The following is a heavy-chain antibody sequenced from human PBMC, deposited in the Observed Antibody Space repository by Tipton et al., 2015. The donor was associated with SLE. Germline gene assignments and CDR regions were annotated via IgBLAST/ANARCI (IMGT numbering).Heavy chain of an antibody. Sequence: LSLTCAASGFTFNSYSMHWVRQAPGKGLEWVALISFDGSNTYYADSMKGRFTISRDNSKNTLYLQMNSLRADDTAVYFCASPYGGDYYDSSGYHLWGQGTLVTVSS. CDR2: ISFDGSNT. V-gene: IGHV3-30*04. J-gene: IGHJ4*02. CDR1: GFTFNSYS. CDR3: ASPYGGDYYDSSGYHL. D-gene: IGHD3-22*01.